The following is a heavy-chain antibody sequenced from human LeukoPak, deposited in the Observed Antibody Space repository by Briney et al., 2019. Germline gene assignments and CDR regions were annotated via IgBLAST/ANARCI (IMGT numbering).Heavy chain of an antibody. CDR2: INHGGST. D-gene: IGHD3-10*01. Sequence: PSETQSLTCAVYGESFDGYFWSWIRQPPGKGLEWIGEINHGGSTNYHPSLKSRVTISADTSKNQFSLKLSSVTAADTAVYYCARPVPPRFENHPSGAYYRRVRQRGAFDIWGQGTPVSVSS. CDR3: ARPVPPRFENHPSGAYYRRVRQRGAFDI. J-gene: IGHJ3*02. CDR1: GESFDGYF. V-gene: IGHV4-34*01.